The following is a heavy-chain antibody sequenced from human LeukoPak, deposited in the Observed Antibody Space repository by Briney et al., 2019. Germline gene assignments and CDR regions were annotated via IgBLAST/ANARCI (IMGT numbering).Heavy chain of an antibody. Sequence: GRSLRLSCAASGFTFSSYEMHWVRQAPGKGLERVAVISYDGSNKYYADSVKGRFTISRDNSKNTLYLEMNSLRAEDTALYYCAKDHVSGGGFGHWGQGTLVTVSS. CDR1: GFTFSSYE. CDR2: ISYDGSNK. V-gene: IGHV3-30*18. J-gene: IGHJ5*02. CDR3: AKDHVSGGGFGH. D-gene: IGHD6-19*01.